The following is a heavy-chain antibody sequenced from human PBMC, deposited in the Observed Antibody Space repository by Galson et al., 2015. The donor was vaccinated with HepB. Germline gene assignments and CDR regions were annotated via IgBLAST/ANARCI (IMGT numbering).Heavy chain of an antibody. V-gene: IGHV3-30-3*01. CDR2: ISYDGSNK. J-gene: IGHJ4*02. CDR1: GFTFSSYA. CDR3: ARDPFYGDYYFDY. Sequence: SLRLSCAASGFTFSSYAMHWVRQAPGKGLEWVAIISYDGSNKYYADSVKGRFTISRDNSKNTLYLQMNSLRAEDTAVYYCARDPFYGDYYFDYWGQGTLVTVSS. D-gene: IGHD4-17*01.